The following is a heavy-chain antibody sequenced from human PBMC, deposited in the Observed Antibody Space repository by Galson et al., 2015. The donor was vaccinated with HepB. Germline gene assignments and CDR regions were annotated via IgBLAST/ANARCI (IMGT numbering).Heavy chain of an antibody. CDR2: ISSSSSYT. V-gene: IGHV3-11*06. CDR3: ARDSRRSTMIVVVNWRYGMDV. D-gene: IGHD3-22*01. Sequence: SLRLSCAASGFTFSDYYMSWIRQAPGKGLEWVSYISSSSSYTNYADSVKGRFTISRDNAKNSLYLQMNSLRAEDTAVYYCARDSRRSTMIVVVNWRYGMDVWGQGTTVTVSS. CDR1: GFTFSDYY. J-gene: IGHJ6*02.